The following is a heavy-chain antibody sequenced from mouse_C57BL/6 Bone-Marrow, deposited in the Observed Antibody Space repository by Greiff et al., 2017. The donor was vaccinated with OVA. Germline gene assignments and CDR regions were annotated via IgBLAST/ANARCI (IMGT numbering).Heavy chain of an antibody. Sequence: EVKLMESGGDLVKPGGSLKLSCAASGFTFSSYGMSWVRQTPDKRLEWVATISSGGSYTYYPDSVKGRFTISRDNAKNTLYLQMSSLKSEDTAMYYCARQAGVFDYWGQGTTLTVSS. CDR3: ARQAGVFDY. V-gene: IGHV5-6*01. CDR2: ISSGGSYT. J-gene: IGHJ2*01. CDR1: GFTFSSYG. D-gene: IGHD3-3*01.